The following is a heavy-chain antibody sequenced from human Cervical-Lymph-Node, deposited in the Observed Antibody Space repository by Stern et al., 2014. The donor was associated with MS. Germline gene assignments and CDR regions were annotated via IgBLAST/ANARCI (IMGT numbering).Heavy chain of an antibody. CDR2: IYYDGSNR. Sequence: EQLLESGGGVVQPGRSLRLSCAASGFTFSSSGMHWVRQAPGKGLEWLAIIYYDGSNRYYADSVKGRFTISRDNSKNTLYLQMNSLRAEDTAVYYCAREGGNTAEYFQHWGQGTLVTVSS. V-gene: IGHV3-33*01. D-gene: IGHD4-23*01. J-gene: IGHJ1*01. CDR3: AREGGNTAEYFQH. CDR1: GFTFSSSG.